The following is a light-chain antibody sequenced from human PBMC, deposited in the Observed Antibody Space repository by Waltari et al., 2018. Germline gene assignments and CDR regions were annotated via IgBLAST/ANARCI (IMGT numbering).Light chain of an antibody. Sequence: ESVLTQSPDPLSLSPGKRATLACRASQSVCSSLAWYQQKPGQAPRLLIYDASRRATGIPDRFSGSGSGTDFSLTISTLEPEDFAVYYCQKYVSLPATFGQGTKVEV. CDR3: QKYVSLPAT. V-gene: IGKV3-20*01. J-gene: IGKJ1*01. CDR2: DAS. CDR1: QSVCSS.